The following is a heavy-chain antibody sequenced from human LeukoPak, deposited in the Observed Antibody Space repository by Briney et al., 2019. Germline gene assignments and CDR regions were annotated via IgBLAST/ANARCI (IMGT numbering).Heavy chain of an antibody. Sequence: ASVKLSCKASGYTFTSYGISWVRHAPGQGLEWMGWISVYNGNTKYAQKVQGRVTMTTDTSTSTAYMELRSLRSDDTAGYYRGRGLGGSGRYFLTFVYWGQGSLVTVSS. V-gene: IGHV1-18*01. D-gene: IGHD1-26*01. CDR2: ISVYNGNT. CDR1: GYTFTSYG. CDR3: GRGLGGSGRYFLTFVY. J-gene: IGHJ4*02.